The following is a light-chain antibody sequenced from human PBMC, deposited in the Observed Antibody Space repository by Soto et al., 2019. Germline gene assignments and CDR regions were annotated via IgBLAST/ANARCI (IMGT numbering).Light chain of an antibody. CDR2: EVS. CDR3: CSYAGSRTFV. CDR1: SSDVGNYNL. J-gene: IGLJ1*01. Sequence: QSVLTQPDSVSGSPGQAITISCTGTSSDVGNYNLVSWYQQHPGKAPKLMICEVSKRPSGVSNRFSGSKSGNTASLTISGLQAEDEADYYCCSYAGSRTFVFGTGTKLTVL. V-gene: IGLV2-23*02.